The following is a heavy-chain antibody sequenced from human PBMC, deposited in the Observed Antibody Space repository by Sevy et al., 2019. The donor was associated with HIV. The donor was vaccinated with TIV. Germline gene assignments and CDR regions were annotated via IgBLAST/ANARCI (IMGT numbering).Heavy chain of an antibody. D-gene: IGHD7-27*01. CDR2: MNPNSGNT. Sequence: ASVKVSCKASGYTFINYDINWVRQATGQGLEWMGWMNPNSGNTGYAQKFQGRVTMTRNTSISTAYMELSSLRSEDPVVYYCLRNQPLTGDFFYWGQGALVTVSS. CDR3: LRNQPLTGDFFY. J-gene: IGHJ4*02. CDR1: GYTFINYD. V-gene: IGHV1-8*01.